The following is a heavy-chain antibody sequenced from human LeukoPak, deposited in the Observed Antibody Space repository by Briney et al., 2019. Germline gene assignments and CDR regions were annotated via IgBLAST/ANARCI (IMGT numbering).Heavy chain of an antibody. D-gene: IGHD3-10*01. CDR3: ARDLPGELFYYYYGMDV. J-gene: IGHJ6*04. CDR2: ISSSGSTI. CDR1: GFTFSSYE. Sequence: PGGSLRLSCAASGFTFSSYEMNWVRQAPGKGLEWVSYISSSGSTIYYADSVKGRFTISRDNAKNSLYLQMSSLRAEDTAVYYCARDLPGELFYYYYGMDVWGKGTTVTVSS. V-gene: IGHV3-48*03.